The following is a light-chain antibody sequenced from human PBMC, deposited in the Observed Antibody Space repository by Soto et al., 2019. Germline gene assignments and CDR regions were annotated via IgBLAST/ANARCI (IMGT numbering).Light chain of an antibody. CDR3: QSYDRASPVV. CDR2: KDN. Sequence: NFMLTQPHSVSGSPGKTVTISCTRSSGSIASSYVQWFQQRPGSAPNILIYKDNERPSGVPGRFSGSIDRSSNSASLTIAGLKSEDEADYYCQSYDRASPVVFGGGTKVTVL. CDR1: SGSIASSY. J-gene: IGLJ2*01. V-gene: IGLV6-57*04.